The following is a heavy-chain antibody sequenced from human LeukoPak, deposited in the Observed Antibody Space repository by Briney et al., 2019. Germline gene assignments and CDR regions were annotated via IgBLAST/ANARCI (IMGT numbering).Heavy chain of an antibody. D-gene: IGHD5-12*01. V-gene: IGHV4-34*01. CDR2: INHSGST. CDR1: GGSFSGYY. Sequence: SETLSLTCAVYGGSFSGYYWGWIRQPPGKGLEWIGEINHSGSTNYNPSLKSRVTISVDTSKNQFSLKLSSVTAADTAVYYCARGRLVRRRGYSEYYFDYWGQGTLVTVSS. CDR3: ARGRLVRRRGYSEYYFDY. J-gene: IGHJ4*02.